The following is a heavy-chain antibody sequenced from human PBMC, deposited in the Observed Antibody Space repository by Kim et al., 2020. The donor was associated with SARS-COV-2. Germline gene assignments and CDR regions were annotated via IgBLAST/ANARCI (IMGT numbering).Heavy chain of an antibody. J-gene: IGHJ5*02. V-gene: IGHV3-48*03. Sequence: GGSLRLSCAASGFTFSNYEMNWVRQAPGKGLEWLSYISNSGTTIYYADPVKGRFIVSRDNAKNSLFLQMNSLRVEETAVYYCARGTVGDTRGWFDPWGQGTLVTVCS. CDR1: GFTFSNYE. D-gene: IGHD2-21*01. CDR3: ARGTVGDTRGWFDP. CDR2: ISNSGTTI.